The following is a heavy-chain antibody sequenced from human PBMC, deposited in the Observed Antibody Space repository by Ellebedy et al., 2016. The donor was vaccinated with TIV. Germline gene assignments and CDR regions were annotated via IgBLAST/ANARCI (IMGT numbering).Heavy chain of an antibody. V-gene: IGHV3-23*01. D-gene: IGHD3-22*01. CDR3: AKGRGGGSDSSAPRYYFDY. Sequence: PGGSLRLSCAASGFTFSGYAMSRVRQAPGKGLEWVSGINSGGSRTYYADSVKGRFTISRDNSKKTLYLQMNSLRAEDTAVYYCAKGRGGGSDSSAPRYYFDYWGLGTLVTVSS. CDR2: INSGGSRT. CDR1: GFTFSGYA. J-gene: IGHJ4*02.